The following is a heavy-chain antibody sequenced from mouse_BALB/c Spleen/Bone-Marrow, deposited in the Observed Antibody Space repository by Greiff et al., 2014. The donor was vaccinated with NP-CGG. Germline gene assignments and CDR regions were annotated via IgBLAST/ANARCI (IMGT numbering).Heavy chain of an antibody. CDR1: GFTFTDYY. CDR3: ARDKNYGSYWYFDV. Sequence: EVKLVESGGGLVQPGGSLRLSCATSGFTFTDYYMSWVRQPPGKALERLGFIRNKANGYTTEYSASVKVRFTISRDNSQSILYLQMNTLRAEDSATYYCARDKNYGSYWYFDVWGAGTTVTVSS. J-gene: IGHJ1*01. V-gene: IGHV7-3*02. D-gene: IGHD2-1*01. CDR2: IRNKANGYTT.